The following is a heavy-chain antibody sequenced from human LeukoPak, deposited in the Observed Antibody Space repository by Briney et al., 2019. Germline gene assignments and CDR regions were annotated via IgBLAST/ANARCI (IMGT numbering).Heavy chain of an antibody. D-gene: IGHD6-19*01. CDR3: ARYSSGWYYFDY. Sequence: SVKVSCKASGGTFSSYAISWVRQAPGQGLEWMGGIIPIFDTANYAQKFQGRVTITADKSTSTAYMELSSLRSEDTAVYYCARYSSGWYYFDYWGQGTLVTVSS. V-gene: IGHV1-69*06. CDR2: IIPIFDTA. CDR1: GGTFSSYA. J-gene: IGHJ4*02.